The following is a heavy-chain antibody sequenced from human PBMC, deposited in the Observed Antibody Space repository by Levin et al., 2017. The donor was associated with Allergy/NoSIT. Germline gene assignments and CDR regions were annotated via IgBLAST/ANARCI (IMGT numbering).Heavy chain of an antibody. J-gene: IGHJ3*02. CDR2: IKSKTNDGTT. Sequence: GGSLRLSCAASGFTFTNAWMSWVRQAPGKGLEWVGRIKSKTNDGTTDYAAPVKGRFTISRDDSKSTLFLQMNSLKIEDTAVYYCTTVRSLDALHMWGQGTMVTVSS. CDR1: GFTFTNAW. CDR3: TTVRSLDALHM. V-gene: IGHV3-15*01.